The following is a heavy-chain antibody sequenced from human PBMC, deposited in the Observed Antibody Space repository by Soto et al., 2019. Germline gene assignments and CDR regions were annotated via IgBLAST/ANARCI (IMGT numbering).Heavy chain of an antibody. CDR2: INHSGST. V-gene: IGHV4-34*01. J-gene: IGHJ2*01. CDR1: GGSFSGYY. Sequence: SETLSLTCAVYGGSFSGYYWSWIRQPPGKWLEWIGEINHSGSTNYNPSLKSRVTISVDTSKNQFSLKLSSVTAADTAVYYCARGPYDSSGYYADWYFDLWGRGXLVTVYS. CDR3: ARGPYDSSGYYADWYFDL. D-gene: IGHD3-22*01.